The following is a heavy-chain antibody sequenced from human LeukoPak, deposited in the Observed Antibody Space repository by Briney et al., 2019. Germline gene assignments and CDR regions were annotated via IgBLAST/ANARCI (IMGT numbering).Heavy chain of an antibody. CDR3: ARLPYCTNGVCYSDDY. J-gene: IGHJ4*02. CDR1: GFTFSSYS. CDR2: IRSSSSYI. V-gene: IGHV3-21*01. Sequence: GGSLRLSCAASGFTFSSYSMHWVRQAPGKGLEWVSSIRSSSSYIYYTDSVKGRFTISRDNAKNSLYLQMNSLRVEDTAVYYCARLPYCTNGVCYSDDYWGQGTLVTVSS. D-gene: IGHD2-8*01.